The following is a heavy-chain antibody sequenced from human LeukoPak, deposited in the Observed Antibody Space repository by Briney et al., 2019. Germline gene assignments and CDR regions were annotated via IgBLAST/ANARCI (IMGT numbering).Heavy chain of an antibody. CDR1: GYTLTELS. V-gene: IGHV1-24*01. D-gene: IGHD2-2*03. CDR2: FDPEDGET. J-gene: IGHJ6*02. CDR3: ATSGYCSSTSCYSISYGMDV. Sequence: ASVKVSCKVSGYTLTELSMHRVRQAPGKGLEWMGGFDPEDGETIYAQKFQGRVTMTEDTSADTAYMELSSLRSEDTAVYYCATSGYCSSTSCYSISYGMDVWGQGTTVTVSS.